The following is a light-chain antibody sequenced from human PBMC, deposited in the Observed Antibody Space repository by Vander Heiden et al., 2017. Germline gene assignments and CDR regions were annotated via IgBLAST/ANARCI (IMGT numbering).Light chain of an antibody. V-gene: IGKV1-39*01. CDR2: AAS. Sequence: IQLIKSPSSLSASVGDRVTITCRASQSINTYLNWYQQKPGKAPKLLIYAASSLQSGVPSRFSGSGSGTDFTLTISSLQPEDFAIYYCQQSYSTPYTFGQGTKLEIK. CDR3: QQSYSTPYT. J-gene: IGKJ2*01. CDR1: QSINTY.